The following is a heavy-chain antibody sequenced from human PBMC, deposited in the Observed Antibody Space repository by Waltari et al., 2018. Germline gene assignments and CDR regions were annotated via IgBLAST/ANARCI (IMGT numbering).Heavy chain of an antibody. CDR1: GFTFSRYA. Sequence: QVQLVESGGGVVQPGRSLRLSCAASGFTFSRYAMHWVRQAPGKGLEWVAVISYDGSNKYYADSVKGRFTISRDNSKNTLYLQMNSLRAEDTAVYYCAREAFGKRGQDLDYWGQGTLVTVSS. CDR3: AREAFGKRGQDLDY. V-gene: IGHV3-30-3*01. J-gene: IGHJ4*02. D-gene: IGHD3-10*01. CDR2: ISYDGSNK.